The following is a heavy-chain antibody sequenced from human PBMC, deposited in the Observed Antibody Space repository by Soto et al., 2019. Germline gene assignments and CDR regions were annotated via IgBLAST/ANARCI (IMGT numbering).Heavy chain of an antibody. V-gene: IGHV1-18*01. CDR3: VMVDNYVTPTPQDV. Sequence: QVQLVQSGDEVKKPGASVKVSCKASGYIFVNYGIAWVRQAPGQGLEWMGWISPYTGNTHSATKVQGRLTMTTDTSTSTAYMDLGSLTSADTAVYYCVMVDNYVTPTPQDVWGQGTTVTVCS. J-gene: IGHJ6*02. D-gene: IGHD3-16*01. CDR1: GYIFVNYG. CDR2: ISPYTGNT.